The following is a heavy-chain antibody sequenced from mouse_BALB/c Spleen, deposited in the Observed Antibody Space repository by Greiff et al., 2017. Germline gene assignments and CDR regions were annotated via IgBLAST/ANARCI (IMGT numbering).Heavy chain of an antibody. D-gene: IGHD2-10*02. Sequence: EVKLMESGGGLVQPGGSRKLSCAASGFTFSSFGMHWVRQAPEKGLEWVSYISSGSSTIYYADTVKGRFTISRDNPKNTLFLQMTSLRSEDTAMYYCARGGEYGNYAWFAYWGQGTLVTVSA. V-gene: IGHV5-17*02. CDR1: GFTFSSFG. CDR2: ISSGSSTI. J-gene: IGHJ3*01. CDR3: ARGGEYGNYAWFAY.